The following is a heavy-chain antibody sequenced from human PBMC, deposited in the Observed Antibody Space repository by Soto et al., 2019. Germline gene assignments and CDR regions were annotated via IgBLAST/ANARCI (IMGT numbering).Heavy chain of an antibody. CDR3: AREKIYHYDILTGPNRFDAFDI. CDR1: GGPFISSA. J-gene: IGHJ3*02. CDR2: IIPIFGTA. V-gene: IGHV1-69*13. D-gene: IGHD3-9*01. Sequence: ASVKVSCKASGGPFISSAISWVRQAPGQGLEWMGGIIPIFGTANYAQKFQGRVTITADESTSTAYMELSSLRSEDTAVYYCAREKIYHYDILTGPNRFDAFDIWGQGTMVTV.